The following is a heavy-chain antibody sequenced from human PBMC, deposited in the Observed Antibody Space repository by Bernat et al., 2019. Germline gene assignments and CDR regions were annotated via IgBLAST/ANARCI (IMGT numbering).Heavy chain of an antibody. Sequence: EVQLVESGGVVVQPGGSLRLSCAASGFTFDDYTMHWVRQAPGKGLEWVSLISWDGGSTYYADSVKGRFTISRDNSKNSLYLQMNSLRTEDTALYYCAKDYCGGDCYTYYYYGMDVRGQGTTVTVSS. J-gene: IGHJ6*02. CDR1: GFTFDDYT. V-gene: IGHV3-43*01. CDR3: AKDYCGGDCYTYYYYGMDV. D-gene: IGHD2-21*02. CDR2: ISWDGGST.